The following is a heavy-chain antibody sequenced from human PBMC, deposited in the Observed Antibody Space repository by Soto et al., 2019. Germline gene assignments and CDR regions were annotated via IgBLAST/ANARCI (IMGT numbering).Heavy chain of an antibody. CDR2: ISSSSSYI. Sequence: PGGSLRLSCAASGFTFSSYSMNWVRQAPGKGLEWVSSISSSSSYIYYADSVKGRFTISRDNAKNSLYLQMNSLRAEDTAVYYCARVRLSSSWYDYYYYYGMDVWGQGTTVTVSS. D-gene: IGHD6-13*01. J-gene: IGHJ6*02. CDR1: GFTFSSYS. CDR3: ARVRLSSSWYDYYYYYGMDV. V-gene: IGHV3-21*01.